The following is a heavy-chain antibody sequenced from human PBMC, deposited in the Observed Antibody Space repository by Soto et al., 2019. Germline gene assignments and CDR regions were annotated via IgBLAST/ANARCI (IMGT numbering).Heavy chain of an antibody. CDR1: GFTFSDYY. D-gene: IGHD2-2*02. Sequence: QVQLVESGGGLVKPGGSLRLSCAASGFTFSDYYMSWIRQAPGKGLEWVSYISSSGSTIYYADSVKGRFTISRDNAKNSLYLQMNSLRAEETAVYYCARGARRHQLIYFPKTAYGMDVWGQGTTVTVSS. CDR2: ISSSGSTI. J-gene: IGHJ6*02. CDR3: ARGARRHQLIYFPKTAYGMDV. V-gene: IGHV3-11*01.